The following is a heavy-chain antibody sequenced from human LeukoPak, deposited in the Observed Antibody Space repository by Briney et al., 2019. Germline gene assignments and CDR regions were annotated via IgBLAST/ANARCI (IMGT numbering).Heavy chain of an antibody. J-gene: IGHJ5*02. CDR1: GFTFSNTW. D-gene: IGHD1-7*01. V-gene: IGHV3-73*01. CDR2: IRSKANSYAT. CDR3: TKGWELPNWFDP. Sequence: PGGSLRLSCAASGFTFSNTWMSWVRQAPGKGLEWVGRIRSKANSYATAYAASVKGRFTISRDDSKNTAYLQMNSPKTEDTAVYYCTKGWELPNWFDPWGQGTLVTVSS.